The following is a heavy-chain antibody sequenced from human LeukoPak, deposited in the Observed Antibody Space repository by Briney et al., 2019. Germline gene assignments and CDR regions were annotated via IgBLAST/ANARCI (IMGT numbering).Heavy chain of an antibody. CDR1: GGSISSSSYY. D-gene: IGHD6-19*01. V-gene: IGHV3-21*01. J-gene: IGHJ4*02. CDR3: ARDRSDRLAVAGTSAFDY. CDR2: ISSSSSYI. Sequence: ETLSLTCTVSGGSISSSSYYWGWVRQAPGKGLEWVSSISSSSSYIYYADSVKGRFTISRDNAKNSLYLQMNSLRAEDTAVYYCARDRSDRLAVAGTSAFDYWGQGTLVTVSS.